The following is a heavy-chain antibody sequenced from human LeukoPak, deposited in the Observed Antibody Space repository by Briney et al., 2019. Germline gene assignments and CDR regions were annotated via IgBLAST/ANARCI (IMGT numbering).Heavy chain of an antibody. CDR1: GASISNNY. CDR3: ARHLRYFDWLSPRPDAFDI. J-gene: IGHJ3*02. CDR2: IYYNGST. V-gene: IGHV4-59*08. Sequence: SETLSLTCTVSGASISNNYWSWIRQPPGKGLEWIGYIYYNGSTNYNPSLKSRVTISVDTSKNQFSLKLSSVTAADTAVYYCARHLRYFDWLSPRPDAFDIWGQGTMVTVSS. D-gene: IGHD3-9*01.